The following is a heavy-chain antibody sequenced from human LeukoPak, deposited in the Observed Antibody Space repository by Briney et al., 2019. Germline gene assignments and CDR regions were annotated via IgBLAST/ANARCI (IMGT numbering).Heavy chain of an antibody. J-gene: IGHJ6*02. V-gene: IGHV4-4*02. D-gene: IGHD4-17*01. CDR1: GGSISSSNW. CDR3: ARCLHGDYVPYYYYYGMDV. CDR2: IYHSGST. Sequence: SETLSLTCAVSGGSISSSNWWSWVRQPPGKGLEWIGEIYHSGSTNYNPSLKSRVTISVDTSKNQFSLKLSSVTAADTAVYYCARCLHGDYVPYYYYYGMDVWGQGTTVTVSS.